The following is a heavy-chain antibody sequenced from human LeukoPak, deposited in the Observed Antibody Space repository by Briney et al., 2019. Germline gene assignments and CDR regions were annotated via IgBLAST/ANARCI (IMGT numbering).Heavy chain of an antibody. V-gene: IGHV4-61*05. J-gene: IGHJ3*01. Sequence: SETLSLTCTVSGGSISSSSYYWGWIRQPPGKGLEWIGDIFYSGSTKYNPSLKSRVTIALDTTKNQFSLKLTSVTAADTAVYYCAKTGSSYYDVLTGFWGVAFDVWGQGTMVTVSS. CDR1: GGSISSSSYY. CDR3: AKTGSSYYDVLTGFWGVAFDV. CDR2: IFYSGST. D-gene: IGHD3-9*01.